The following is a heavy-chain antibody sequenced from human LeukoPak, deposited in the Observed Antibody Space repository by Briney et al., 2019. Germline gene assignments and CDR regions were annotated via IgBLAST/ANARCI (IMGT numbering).Heavy chain of an antibody. CDR1: GFTVSSNY. V-gene: IGHV3-66*01. CDR3: AREGDRYCSSTSCMKLDP. D-gene: IGHD2-2*01. J-gene: IGHJ5*02. CDR2: IYSGGST. Sequence: GGSLRLSCAASGFTVSSNYMSWVRQAPGKGLEWVSVIYSGGSTYYADSVKGRFTISRDNSKNTLYLQMNSLRAEDTAVYYCAREGDRYCSSTSCMKLDPWGQGTLVTVSS.